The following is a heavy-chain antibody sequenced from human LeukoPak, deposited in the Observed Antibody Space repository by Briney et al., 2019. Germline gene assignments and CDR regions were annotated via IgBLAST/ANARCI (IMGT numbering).Heavy chain of an antibody. CDR3: ARDQGWGDWYFDL. J-gene: IGHJ2*01. CDR2: LFYNGNT. D-gene: IGHD3-10*01. Sequence: SETLSLTCTVSGGSIRSSYWSWIRQPPGKGLEWIGYLFYNGNTNYNSSLESRVTISVDTSKNQFSLKLNSLTAADTAVYFCARDQGWGDWYFDLWGRGTLVTVSS. CDR1: GGSIRSSY. V-gene: IGHV4-59*01.